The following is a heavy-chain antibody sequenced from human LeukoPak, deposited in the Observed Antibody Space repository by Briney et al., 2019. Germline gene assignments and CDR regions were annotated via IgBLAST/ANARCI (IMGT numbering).Heavy chain of an antibody. CDR2: IKHDGSEK. J-gene: IGHJ4*02. CDR1: GFTLSNYW. V-gene: IGHV3-7*04. D-gene: IGHD1-26*01. CDR3: ARSPYSGSYGPFDY. Sequence: GGSLRLSCAASGFTLSNYWMNWVRQAPGKGLEWVANIKHDGSEKSYVDSVKGRFTISRDDAKNSLYLQMNSLRAEDTALYYCARSPYSGSYGPFDYWGQGTLVTVSS.